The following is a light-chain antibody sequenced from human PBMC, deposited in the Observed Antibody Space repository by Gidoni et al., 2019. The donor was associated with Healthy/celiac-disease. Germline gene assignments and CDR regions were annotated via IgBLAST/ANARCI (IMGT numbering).Light chain of an antibody. CDR3: QQYGSSPRART. J-gene: IGKJ4*02. CDR1: KSGRSRD. CDR2: GAS. V-gene: IGKV3-20*01. Sequence: IVLTQSPGTLSLSPGESATLSCRSSKSGRSRDLACYQHKPGQAPRLLIYGASSRATGIPDRVSGSGSGTDFTLTISRLEPEDFAVYYCQQYGSSPRARTFGGGTKVEIK.